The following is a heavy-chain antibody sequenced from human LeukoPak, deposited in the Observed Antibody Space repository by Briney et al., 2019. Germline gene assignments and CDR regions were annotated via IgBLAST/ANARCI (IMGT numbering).Heavy chain of an antibody. CDR2: INPNSGGT. V-gene: IGHV1-2*04. J-gene: IGHJ4*02. CDR3: ARTYCSSTSCEGYFDY. Sequence: GASVKVSCKASGYTFTGYYMHWARQAPGQGLEWMGWINPNSGGTNYAQKFQGWVTMTRDTSISTAYMELSRLRSDDTAVYYCARTYCSSTSCEGYFDYWGQGTLVTVSS. CDR1: GYTFTGYY. D-gene: IGHD2-2*01.